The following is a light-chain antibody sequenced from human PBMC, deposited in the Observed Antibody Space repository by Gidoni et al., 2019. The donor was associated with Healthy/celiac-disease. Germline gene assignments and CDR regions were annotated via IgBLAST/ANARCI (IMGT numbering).Light chain of an antibody. CDR2: QDT. J-gene: IGLJ2*01. CDR3: QAWDSSTVI. V-gene: IGLV3-1*01. Sequence: SYELTPPPSVSVSPGQTASITCPGDKLGDKYACWYQQKPGQSPVLVSYQDTTRPSGIPERFSGSNSGNTATLTISGTQAMDEADYYCQAWDSSTVIFGGGTKLNVL. CDR1: KLGDKY.